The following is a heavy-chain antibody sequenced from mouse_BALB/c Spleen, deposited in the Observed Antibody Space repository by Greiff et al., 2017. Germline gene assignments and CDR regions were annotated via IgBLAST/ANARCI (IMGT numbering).Heavy chain of an antibody. CDR3: TRDQDGNYAMDY. CDR1: GFTFSSYT. V-gene: IGHV5-6-4*01. Sequence: DVQLVESGGGLVKPGGSLKLSCAASGFTFSSYTMSWVRQTPEKRLEWVATISSGGSYTYYPDSVKGRFTISRDNAKNTLYLQMSSLKSEDTAMYYCTRDQDGNYAMDYWGQGTSVTVSS. D-gene: IGHD2-1*01. CDR2: ISSGGSYT. J-gene: IGHJ4*01.